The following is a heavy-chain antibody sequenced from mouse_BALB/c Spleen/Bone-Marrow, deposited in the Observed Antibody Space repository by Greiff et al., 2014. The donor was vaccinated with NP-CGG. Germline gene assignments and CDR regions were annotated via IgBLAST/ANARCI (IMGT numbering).Heavy chain of an antibody. CDR1: GYTFTSYY. J-gene: IGHJ4*01. CDR2: IYPGDGST. CDR3: ARKENWAYAMDY. D-gene: IGHD4-1*01. V-gene: IGHV1S56*01. Sequence: QVQLKESGPELVKPGASVKMSCKASGYTFTSYYIHWVKQRPGQGLEWIGWIYPGDGSTKYNEKFKGKTTLTADKSSSTACMLLSSLTSEDSAIYFCARKENWAYAMDYWGQGTSVTVSS.